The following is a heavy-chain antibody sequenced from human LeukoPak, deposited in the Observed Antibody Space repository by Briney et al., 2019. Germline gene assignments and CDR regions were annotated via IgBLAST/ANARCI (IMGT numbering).Heavy chain of an antibody. CDR2: IYTGDSET. J-gene: IGHJ4*02. V-gene: IGHV5-51*01. CDR3: ARRYGSGSLGF. D-gene: IGHD3-10*01. CDR1: GYSFTSYW. Sequence: GESLKISCQASGYSFTSYWIAWVRQLPGKGLEWMGIIYTGDSETRYSPSFQGQVTISADKSISTAYLQWSSLEASDTAMYYCARRYGSGSLGFWGQGTLVTVSS.